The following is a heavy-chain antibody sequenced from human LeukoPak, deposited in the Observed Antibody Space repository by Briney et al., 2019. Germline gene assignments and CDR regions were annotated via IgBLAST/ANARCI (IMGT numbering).Heavy chain of an antibody. J-gene: IGHJ4*02. Sequence: GGSLRLSCAASGFTFSSYAMSWVRQAPGKGLEWVSAISGSGGSAYYADSVKGRFTISRDNSKNTLYLQMNSLRAEDTAEYYCAKVGYDILTGYPPRFDYGGQGTRVTVSS. CDR2: ISGSGGSA. V-gene: IGHV3-23*01. CDR1: GFTFSSYA. D-gene: IGHD3-9*01. CDR3: AKVGYDILTGYPPRFDY.